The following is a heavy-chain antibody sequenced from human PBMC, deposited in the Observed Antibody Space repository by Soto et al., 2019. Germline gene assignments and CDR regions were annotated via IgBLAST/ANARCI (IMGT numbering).Heavy chain of an antibody. V-gene: IGHV4-59*02. J-gene: IGHJ4*02. D-gene: IGHD3-22*01. CDR1: GGSVSSYY. CDR3: ARGGGSHYDSDGYGVPYYFDY. CDR2: IHHTGST. Sequence: TLSLTCSVSGGSVSSYYWSWIRQPPGKGLEWIGYIHHTGSTNYNPSLMSRLTISVDTSMEHLSLKLSSVSAADTAVYYCARGGGSHYDSDGYGVPYYFDYWGPGTLVTVSS.